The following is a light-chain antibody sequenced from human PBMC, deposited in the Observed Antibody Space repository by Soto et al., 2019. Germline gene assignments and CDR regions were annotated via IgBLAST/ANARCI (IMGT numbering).Light chain of an antibody. CDR3: QKYNSAPLT. Sequence: DIQMTQSPSSLSASVGDRVTITCRASQGISNYLAWYQQKPGKVPKLLICAASTLQSGVPSRFSGSGSVRYFTLTISSLQPEDVATYYCQKYNSAPLTFGGGAKVEIK. CDR2: AAS. J-gene: IGKJ4*01. CDR1: QGISNY. V-gene: IGKV1-27*01.